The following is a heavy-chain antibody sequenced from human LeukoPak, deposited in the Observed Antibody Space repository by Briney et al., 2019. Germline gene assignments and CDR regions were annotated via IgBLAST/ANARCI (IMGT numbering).Heavy chain of an antibody. D-gene: IGHD3-22*01. CDR2: IYYSGST. J-gene: IGHJ4*02. V-gene: IGHV4-39*07. Sequence: SETLSLTCTVSGGSISSSSYYWGWIRQPPGKGLEWIGSIYYSGSTYYNPSLKSRVTISVDTSKNQFSLKLSSVTAADTAVYYCARVSGYSDGYWGQGTLVTVSS. CDR3: ARVSGYSDGY. CDR1: GGSISSSSYY.